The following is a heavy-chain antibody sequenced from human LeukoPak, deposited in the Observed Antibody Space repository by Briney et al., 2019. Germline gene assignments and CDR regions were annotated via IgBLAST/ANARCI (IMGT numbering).Heavy chain of an antibody. J-gene: IGHJ4*02. CDR3: ARADSTSWFDY. CDR1: GFTFSDYY. CDR2: ISSSGGYT. Sequence: PGESLRLSCAASGFTFSDYYMIWVRQAPGKGLEWVSYISSSGGYTKHADSVKGRFTISRDNAKNSLYLQMNSLRAEDTAVYYCARADSTSWFDYWGQGTQVTVSS. V-gene: IGHV3-11*05. D-gene: IGHD6-13*01.